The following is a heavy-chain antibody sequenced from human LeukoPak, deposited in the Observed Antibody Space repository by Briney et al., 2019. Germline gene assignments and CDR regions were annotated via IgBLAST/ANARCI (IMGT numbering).Heavy chain of an antibody. Sequence: PGGSLRLSCAASGFTFSSYAMSWVRQAPGKGLEWVAVIWYDESIKEYGDSVKGRFTISRDNSKNTLYLEMNSLRAEDTAVYYCARDSDVGYCVTTSCQTRHYYHYYDLDVWGQGTTVTVSS. CDR3: ARDSDVGYCVTTSCQTRHYYHYYDLDV. J-gene: IGHJ6*02. CDR1: GFTFSSYA. D-gene: IGHD2-2*01. CDR2: IWYDESIK. V-gene: IGHV3-33*08.